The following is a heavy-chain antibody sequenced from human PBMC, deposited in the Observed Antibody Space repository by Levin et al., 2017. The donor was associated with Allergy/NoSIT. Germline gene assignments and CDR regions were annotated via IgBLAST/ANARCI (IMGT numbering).Heavy chain of an antibody. CDR2: ISYDGSNE. V-gene: IGHV3-30*18. J-gene: IGHJ1*01. Sequence: GGSLRLSCAASGFTFSSYGMHWVRQAPGKGLEWVAVISYDGSNEYYADSVKGRFTISKDNSKNTLYLQMNSLRAEDTAVYYCAKGGPSGAEYFQHWGQGTLVTVSS. CDR3: AKGGPSGAEYFQH. CDR1: GFTFSSYG. D-gene: IGHD6-25*01.